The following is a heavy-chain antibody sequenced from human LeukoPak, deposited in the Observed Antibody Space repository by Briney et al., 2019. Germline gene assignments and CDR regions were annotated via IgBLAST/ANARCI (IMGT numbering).Heavy chain of an antibody. CDR1: GGTFSSYA. J-gene: IGHJ5*02. CDR2: IIPIFGIA. CDR3: ARGAMVGYDFWSGVNWFDP. D-gene: IGHD3-3*01. V-gene: IGHV1-69*04. Sequence: SVKVSCKASGGTFSSYAISWVRQAPGQGLEWMGRIIPIFGIANYAQKFQGRVTITADKSTSTAYMELSSLRSEDTAVYYCARGAMVGYDFWSGVNWFDPWGQGTLATVSS.